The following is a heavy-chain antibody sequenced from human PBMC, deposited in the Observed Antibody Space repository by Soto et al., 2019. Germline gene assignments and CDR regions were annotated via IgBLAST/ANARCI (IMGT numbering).Heavy chain of an antibody. D-gene: IGHD2-2*01. Sequence: EVQLLESGGGLVQPGGSLRLSCAASGFTFSSYAMTWVRQAPGKGLQWVSTITGNGGNTYYADSVKGRFAISRDSSKNTLYLEMSSLRADGTAVYYCAKVWSIVVVPALFDFWGQGTLVTVSS. CDR2: ITGNGGNT. CDR3: AKVWSIVVVPALFDF. J-gene: IGHJ4*02. CDR1: GFTFSSYA. V-gene: IGHV3-23*01.